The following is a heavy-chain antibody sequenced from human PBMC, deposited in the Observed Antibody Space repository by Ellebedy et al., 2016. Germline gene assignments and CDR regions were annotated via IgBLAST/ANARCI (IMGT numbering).Heavy chain of an antibody. J-gene: IGHJ4*02. CDR1: GFTFSSYA. CDR2: ISGSGGST. Sequence: GESLKTSCAASGFTFSSYAMSWVRQAPGKGLEWVSAISGSGGSTYYADSVKGRFTISRDNSKNTLYLQMNSLRAEDTAVYYCAKEADYDILTGYTSHWGQGTLVTVSS. V-gene: IGHV3-23*01. CDR3: AKEADYDILTGYTSH. D-gene: IGHD3-9*01.